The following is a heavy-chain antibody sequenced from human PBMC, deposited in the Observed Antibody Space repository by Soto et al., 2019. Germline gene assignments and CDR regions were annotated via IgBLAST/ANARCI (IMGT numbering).Heavy chain of an antibody. D-gene: IGHD6-19*01. CDR1: AFTFSRYW. CDR3: ARGGYSSGPI. Sequence: GGSLRLSCAASAFTFSRYWMTWVRQAPGKGLEWVANINRSGSYIYYADSVKGRFTISRDNAKSSLYLQMNSLRAEDTAVYYCARGGYSSGPIWGQGTMVTVSS. CDR2: INRSGSYI. V-gene: IGHV3-21*01. J-gene: IGHJ3*02.